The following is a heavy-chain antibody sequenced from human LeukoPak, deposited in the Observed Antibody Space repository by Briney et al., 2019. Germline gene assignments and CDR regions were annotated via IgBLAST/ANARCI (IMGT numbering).Heavy chain of an antibody. CDR2: IYYSGST. CDR3: ARDEGYTFGLDAFDI. D-gene: IGHD5-18*01. CDR1: GGSISSSSYY. Sequence: SETLSLTCTVSGGSISSSSYYWGWIRQPPGKGLEWIGSIYYSGSTYYNPSLKSRVTISVDTSKNQFSLKLRSVTAADTAVYYCARDEGYTFGLDAFDIWGPGTMVTVSS. V-gene: IGHV4-39*07. J-gene: IGHJ3*02.